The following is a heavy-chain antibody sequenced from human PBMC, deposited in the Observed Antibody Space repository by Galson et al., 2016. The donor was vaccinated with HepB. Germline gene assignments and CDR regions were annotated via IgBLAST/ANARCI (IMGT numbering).Heavy chain of an antibody. V-gene: IGHV1-8*02. D-gene: IGHD2-2*01. J-gene: IGHJ4*02. CDR2: MNPNSGNT. CDR1: GYTFTSYD. Sequence: SVKVSCKASGYTFTSYDIHWVRQATGQGLEWMGWMNPNSGNTGYAQKFQGRVTLTRSTSKSTVYMELSSLRSEDMAMYYCARVDYASSTGANRLDYWGQGTLVTVSS. CDR3: ARVDYASSTGANRLDY.